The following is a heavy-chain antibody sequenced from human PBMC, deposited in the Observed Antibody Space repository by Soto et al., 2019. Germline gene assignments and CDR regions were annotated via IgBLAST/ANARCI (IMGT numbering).Heavy chain of an antibody. J-gene: IGHJ4*02. CDR2: ISVSDAFI. V-gene: IGHV3-23*01. Sequence: GGSLRLSCAASGFNVGAFAVSWARQAPGKGLEWVSGISVSDAFIYYADSVRGRFSISRDASENILYLQMNSLRVDDTALYYCTRETVAGITGLDYWGPGTLVTVSS. CDR1: GFNVGAFA. CDR3: TRETVAGITGLDY. D-gene: IGHD1-20*01.